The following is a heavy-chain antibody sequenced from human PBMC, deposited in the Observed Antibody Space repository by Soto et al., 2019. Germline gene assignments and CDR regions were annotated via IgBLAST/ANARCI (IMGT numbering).Heavy chain of an antibody. CDR2: IYYSGST. Sequence: PLETLSLTCTVSGGSISSYYWSWIRQPPGKGLEWIGYIYYSGSTNYNPSLKSRVTISVDTSKNQFSLKLSSVTAADTAVYYCARANGRYYYDSSGPYGMDVWGQGTTVTVSS. CDR3: ARANGRYYYDSSGPYGMDV. D-gene: IGHD3-22*01. J-gene: IGHJ6*02. V-gene: IGHV4-59*01. CDR1: GGSISSYY.